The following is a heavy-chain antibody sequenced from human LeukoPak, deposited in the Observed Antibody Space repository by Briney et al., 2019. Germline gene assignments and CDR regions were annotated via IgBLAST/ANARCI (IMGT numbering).Heavy chain of an antibody. CDR1: GFTLGDYA. Sequence: PGGSLRLSCTASGFTLGDYAMSWVRQAPGKGLEWVGFIRSKAYGGTTEYAASVKGRFTISRDDSKSIAYLQMNSLKTEDTAVYYCTSVRRAENDYWGQGTLVTVSS. J-gene: IGHJ4*02. V-gene: IGHV3-49*04. D-gene: IGHD6-13*01. CDR3: TSVRRAENDY. CDR2: IRSKAYGGTT.